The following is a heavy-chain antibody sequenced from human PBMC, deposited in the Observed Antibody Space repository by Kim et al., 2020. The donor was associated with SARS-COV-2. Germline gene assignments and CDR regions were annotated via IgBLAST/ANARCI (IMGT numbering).Heavy chain of an antibody. CDR2: VNSNGDRK. CDR1: GFTFNNLA. D-gene: IGHD6-19*01. Sequence: GGSLRLSCLASGFTFNNLAIHWVRQAPGKGLEYVSGVNSNGDRKYYGDLVRDRFIIYRDNSKNTLYLQMSGLRPEDTAVYFCVKERTSGWYDFDYWGQGTLVIVSS. V-gene: IGHV3-64D*09. J-gene: IGHJ4*02. CDR3: VKERTSGWYDFDY.